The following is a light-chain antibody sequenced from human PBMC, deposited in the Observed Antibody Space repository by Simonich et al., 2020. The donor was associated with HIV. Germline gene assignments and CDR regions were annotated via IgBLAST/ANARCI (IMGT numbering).Light chain of an antibody. Sequence: QSVLTQPPSVSGAPGQRVTISCTGSSSNIGAGFDVHWYQHLPGTAPKLLIYSNNNRPSGVPDRFSGSKSGTSASLAITGLQAEDEADYYCSSYTSSRSVIFGGGTKLTVL. V-gene: IGLV1-40*01. CDR1: SSNIGAGFD. J-gene: IGLJ2*01. CDR2: SNN. CDR3: SSYTSSRSVI.